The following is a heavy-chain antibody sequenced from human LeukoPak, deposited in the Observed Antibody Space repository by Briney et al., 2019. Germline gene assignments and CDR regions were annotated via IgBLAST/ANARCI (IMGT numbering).Heavy chain of an antibody. CDR1: GFTFTTYG. V-gene: IGHV3-23*01. D-gene: IGHD3-22*01. CDR2: IGGSGVRT. CDR3: ARDLGQYYDTSDNWFDP. Sequence: PGGSLRLSCSASGFTFTTYGMNWVRQAPGKGLEWVSGIGGSGVRTYYADSVKGRFTISRDNAKNTLNLQMNSLRAEDTAVYYCARDLGQYYDTSDNWFDPWGQGTLVTVSS. J-gene: IGHJ5*02.